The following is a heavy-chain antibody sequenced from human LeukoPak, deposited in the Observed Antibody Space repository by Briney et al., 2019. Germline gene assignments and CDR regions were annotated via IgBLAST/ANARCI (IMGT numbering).Heavy chain of an antibody. Sequence: GGSLRLSCAASGFTFSSYWMTWVRQAPGKGLEWVAVISYDGSNKYYADSVKGRFTISRDNSKNTLYLQMNSLRAEDTAVYYCAKANIVATILEPYFDYWGQGTLVTVSS. V-gene: IGHV3-30*18. J-gene: IGHJ4*02. CDR3: AKANIVATILEPYFDY. CDR2: ISYDGSNK. D-gene: IGHD5-12*01. CDR1: GFTFSSYW.